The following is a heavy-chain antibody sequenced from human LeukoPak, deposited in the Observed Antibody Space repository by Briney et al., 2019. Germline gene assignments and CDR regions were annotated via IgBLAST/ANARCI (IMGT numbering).Heavy chain of an antibody. CDR2: IYTSGST. V-gene: IGHV4-4*09. CDR1: GGSISSYY. D-gene: IGHD6-6*01. J-gene: IGHJ4*02. CDR3: ARSRIAAPRGMPDFDY. Sequence: SETLSLTCTVSGGSISSYYRSWIRQPPGKGLEWIGYIYTSGSTNYNPSLKSRVTISVDTSKNQFSLKLSSVTAADTAVYYCARSRIAAPRGMPDFDYWGQGTLVTVSS.